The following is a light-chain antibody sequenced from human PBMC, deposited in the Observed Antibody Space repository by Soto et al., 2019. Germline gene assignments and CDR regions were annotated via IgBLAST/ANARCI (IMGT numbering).Light chain of an antibody. CDR3: HQYRSSIT. Sequence: IVLTQSPNTLSLSPGDRANLSCRAGQSVPRSYLAWYQQKPGQAPRLLIYGTSSTSTGIPDRFSGSGSGTDFTLTSSRLEPGAFARFYCHQYRSSITFGQGTRREMK. CDR2: GTS. CDR1: QSVPRSY. V-gene: IGKV3-20*01. J-gene: IGKJ5*01.